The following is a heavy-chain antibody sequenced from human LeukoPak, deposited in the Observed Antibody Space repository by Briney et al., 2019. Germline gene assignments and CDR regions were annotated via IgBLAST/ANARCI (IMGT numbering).Heavy chain of an antibody. CDR3: ARSRRWNDDGPYAFDI. D-gene: IGHD1-1*01. Sequence: ASVKVSCKASGYTFTSYYMHWVRQAPGQGLEWMGIINPSGGSTSYAQKFQGRVTMTRDTSTSTVYMELSSLRSEDTAVYYCARSRRWNDDGPYAFDIWGRGTMVTVSS. CDR2: INPSGGST. CDR1: GYTFTSYY. V-gene: IGHV1-46*01. J-gene: IGHJ3*02.